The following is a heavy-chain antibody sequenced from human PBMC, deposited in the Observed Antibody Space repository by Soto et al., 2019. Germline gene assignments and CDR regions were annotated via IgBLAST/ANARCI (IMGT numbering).Heavy chain of an antibody. CDR3: ARDGLSMDTWNDAHFAY. CDR2: ISALTGEM. Sequence: QVLLVQSGPEVKRPGASAMLSCQASGYTFTSFGLGWLRQAPGQGLEWVGWISALTGEMKFAPRFQGRIDLTIDRQSKTGNSELRSLTPDDTGVYFCARDGLSMDTWNDAHFAYWGRGALVTVSP. CDR1: GYTFTSFG. D-gene: IGHD1-1*01. J-gene: IGHJ4*02. V-gene: IGHV1-18*01.